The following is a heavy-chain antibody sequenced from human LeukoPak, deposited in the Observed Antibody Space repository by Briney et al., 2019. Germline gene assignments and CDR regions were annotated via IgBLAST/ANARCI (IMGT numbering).Heavy chain of an antibody. CDR3: ARGGSSGWYAYYYYYYGMDV. V-gene: IGHV4-59*01. J-gene: IGHJ6*02. CDR2: IYYSGST. D-gene: IGHD6-19*01. Sequence: PSETLSLTCTVSGGSISSYYWSWIRQPPGKGLEWIGYIYYSGSTNYNPSLKSRVTISVDTSKNQFSLKLSSVTAADTAVYYCARGGSSGWYAYYYYYYGMDVWGQGTTVTVSS. CDR1: GGSISSYY.